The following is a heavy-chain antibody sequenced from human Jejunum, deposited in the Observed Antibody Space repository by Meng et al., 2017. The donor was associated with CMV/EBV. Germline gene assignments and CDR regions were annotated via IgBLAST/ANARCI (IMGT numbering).Heavy chain of an antibody. CDR2: IYSNGIDT. CDR3: AKYAKGVRSGNIYAMDV. V-gene: IGHV3-23*03. Sequence: TFSAYPMSWVRPAPGKGLEWVSMIYSNGIDTYYADSVKGRFITSRDNSKNMLYLQINSLRAEDTAVYYCAKYAKGVRSGNIYAMDVWGQGTTVTVSS. D-gene: IGHD2-8*01. J-gene: IGHJ6*01. CDR1: TFSAYP.